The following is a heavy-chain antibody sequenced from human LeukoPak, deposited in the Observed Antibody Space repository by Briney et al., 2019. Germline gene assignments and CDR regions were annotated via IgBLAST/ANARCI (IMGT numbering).Heavy chain of an antibody. CDR1: GFTFSSYW. D-gene: IGHD6-19*01. CDR3: ARDGGSGLL. V-gene: IGHV3-7*01. CDR2: IKQDGSEK. J-gene: IGHJ4*02. Sequence: GGSLRLSCAASGFTFSSYWMSWVRQAPGKGLEWVANIKQDGSEKYYVDSVKGRFTISRDNAKSSLYLQMNGLRVEDTAIYYCARDGGSGLLWGQGTLVTVSS.